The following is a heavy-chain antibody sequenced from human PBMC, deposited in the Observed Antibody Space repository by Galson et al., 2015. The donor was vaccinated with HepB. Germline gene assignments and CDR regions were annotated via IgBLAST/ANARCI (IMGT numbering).Heavy chain of an antibody. V-gene: IGHV6-1*01. CDR2: TYYRSKWYY. CDR3: ARDPSGLAAAGGRRGIYFDS. CDR1: GDSVSSHSAA. J-gene: IGHJ4*02. D-gene: IGHD6-13*01. Sequence: CAISGDSVSSHSAAWNWIRQSPSRGLEWLGRTYYRSKWYYDYALSVKSRIIINPDTTSWNQFSLQLRFVTPEDTAVYYCARDPSGLAAAGGRRGIYFDSWGQGTLVTVSS.